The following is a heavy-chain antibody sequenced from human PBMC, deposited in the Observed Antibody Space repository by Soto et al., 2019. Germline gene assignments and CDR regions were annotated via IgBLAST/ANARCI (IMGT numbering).Heavy chain of an antibody. CDR1: GGSFSGYY. V-gene: IGHV4-34*01. Sequence: QVQLQQWGAGLLKPSETLSLTCAVYGGSFSGYYWSWIRQPPGKGLEWIGEINHSGSTNYNPSLKSRVTISVDTSNNQFSLKLSSVTAADTAVYYCARGSGRSGYRYADWFDPWRQGTLVTVSS. CDR3: ARGSGRSGYRYADWFDP. D-gene: IGHD3-3*01. J-gene: IGHJ5*02. CDR2: INHSGST.